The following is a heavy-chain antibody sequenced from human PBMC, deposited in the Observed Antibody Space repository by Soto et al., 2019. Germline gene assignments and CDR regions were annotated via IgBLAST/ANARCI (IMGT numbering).Heavy chain of an antibody. V-gene: IGHV3-73*01. CDR1: GFTFSGSA. CDR3: TRLHVGATWLTMGPI. D-gene: IGHD1-26*01. CDR2: IRSKANSYAT. Sequence: PGGSLRLSCAASGFTFSGSAMHWVRQASGKGLEWVGRIRSKANSYATAYAASVKGRFTISKDDSKNTAYLQMNSLKTEDTAVYYCTRLHVGATWLTMGPIWGQGTMVTVSS. J-gene: IGHJ3*02.